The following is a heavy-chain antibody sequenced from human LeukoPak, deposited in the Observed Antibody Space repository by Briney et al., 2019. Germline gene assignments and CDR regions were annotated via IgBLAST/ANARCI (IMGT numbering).Heavy chain of an antibody. CDR1: GFTFSSYW. J-gene: IGHJ4*02. CDR2: IKQDGSEK. CDR3: AREFCTKGVCYTTTFDY. V-gene: IGHV3-7*01. Sequence: PGGSLRLSCAASGFTFSSYWMNWVRQAPGKGLEWVANIKQDGSEKYYVDSVKGRFTISRDNAKNSLHLQMNSLRAEDTAVYYCAREFCTKGVCYTTTFDYWGQGTLVTVSS. D-gene: IGHD2-8*01.